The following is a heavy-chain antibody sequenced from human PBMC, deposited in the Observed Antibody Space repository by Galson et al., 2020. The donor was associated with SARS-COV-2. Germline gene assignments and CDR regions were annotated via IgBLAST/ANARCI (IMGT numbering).Heavy chain of an antibody. Sequence: GGSLSLSCAASGFPFNIYAMHWVRQGPGQGLERVAVISYDETNKSYADPVKGRFTISRDNSKNTLYLHMNSLRPEDTAVYYCATGGTVITLGDSWGQGTLVTVSS. D-gene: IGHD4-17*01. CDR1: GFPFNIYA. V-gene: IGHV3-30*04. CDR2: ISYDETNK. CDR3: ATGGTVITLGDS. J-gene: IGHJ4*02.